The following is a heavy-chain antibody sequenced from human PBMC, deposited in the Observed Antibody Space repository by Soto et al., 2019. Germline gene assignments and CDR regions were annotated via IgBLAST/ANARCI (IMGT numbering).Heavy chain of an antibody. CDR1: GGSFSGYY. J-gene: IGHJ6*02. CDR2: INHNGST. CDR3: ARGKGTVYYYYYGMDV. V-gene: IGHV4-34*01. D-gene: IGHD1-1*01. Sequence: PSETLSLTCAVYGGSFSGYYWSWIRQPPGKGLEWIGEINHNGSTNYNPSLKSRVTISVDTSKNQFSLKLSSVTAADTAVYYCARGKGTVYYYYYGMDVWGQGTTVTVSS.